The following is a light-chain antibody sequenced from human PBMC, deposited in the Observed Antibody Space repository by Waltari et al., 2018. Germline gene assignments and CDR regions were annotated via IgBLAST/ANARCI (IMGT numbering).Light chain of an antibody. Sequence: DIQMTQSPSSLSASVGDRVTITCQASQDISNYLNWYQQRPGKAPKLLIYDAINLESGVPSRFSGSDSGIDFTLTISGLQPEDIATYYCQQYDNLPITFGQGTRLEIK. J-gene: IGKJ5*01. V-gene: IGKV1-33*01. CDR2: DAI. CDR3: QQYDNLPIT. CDR1: QDISNY.